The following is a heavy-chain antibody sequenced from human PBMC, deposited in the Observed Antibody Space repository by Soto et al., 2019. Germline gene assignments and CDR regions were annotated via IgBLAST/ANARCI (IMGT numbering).Heavy chain of an antibody. CDR3: ARGIAVAVGMDV. Sequence: PXGSLRLSCAAAGFTFSSYAMHWVRQAPGKGLEWVAVISYDGSNKYYADSVKGRFTISRDNSKNTLYLQMNSLRADDTAVYYCARGIAVAVGMDVWGQGTTVTVSS. CDR2: ISYDGSNK. V-gene: IGHV3-30-3*01. J-gene: IGHJ6*02. CDR1: GFTFSSYA. D-gene: IGHD6-19*01.